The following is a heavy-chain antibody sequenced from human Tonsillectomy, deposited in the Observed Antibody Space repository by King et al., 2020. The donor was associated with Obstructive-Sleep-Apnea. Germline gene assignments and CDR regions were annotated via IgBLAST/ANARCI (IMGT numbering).Heavy chain of an antibody. D-gene: IGHD3-10*01. Sequence: VQLQQWGAGLLKPSETLSLTCAVYGGSFSGYHWSWIRQPPGKGLEWIGEINHSGSTNYNPSLKSRVTMLVDTSKNQFSLNLSSETAADTAVYYCARRYYGSGSYSPFDYWGQGNLVTVSS. CDR2: INHSGST. V-gene: IGHV4-34*01. J-gene: IGHJ4*02. CDR1: GGSFSGYH. CDR3: ARRYYGSGSYSPFDY.